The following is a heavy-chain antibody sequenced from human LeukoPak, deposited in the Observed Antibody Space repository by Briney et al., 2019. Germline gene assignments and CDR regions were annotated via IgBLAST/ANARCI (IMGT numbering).Heavy chain of an antibody. CDR1: GGSISSGGYY. D-gene: IGHD2-15*01. CDR2: IYYSGST. Sequence: PSETLSLTCTVSGGSISSGGYYWSWIRQHPGTGLEWLGYIYYSGSTYYNPSLKSRVTISVDTSKNQFSLKLSSVTAADTAVYYCASAGGGNPYYYYYYGMDVWGQGTTVTVSS. CDR3: ASAGGGNPYYYYYYGMDV. J-gene: IGHJ6*02. V-gene: IGHV4-31*03.